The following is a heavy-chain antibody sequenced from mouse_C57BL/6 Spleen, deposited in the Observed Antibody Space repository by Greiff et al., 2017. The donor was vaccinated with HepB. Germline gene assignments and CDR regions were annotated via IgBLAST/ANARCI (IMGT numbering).Heavy chain of an antibody. V-gene: IGHV1-42*01. CDR2: INPSTGGT. CDR1: GYSFTGYY. CDR3: ARRYGRADYFDY. J-gene: IGHJ2*01. Sequence: EVQLQQSGPELVKPGASVKISCKASGYSFTGYYMNWVKQSPEKSLEWIGEINPSTGGTTYNQKFKAKATLTVDKSSSTAYMQLKSLTSEDSAVYYCARRYGRADYFDYWGQGTTLTVSS. D-gene: IGHD1-1*01.